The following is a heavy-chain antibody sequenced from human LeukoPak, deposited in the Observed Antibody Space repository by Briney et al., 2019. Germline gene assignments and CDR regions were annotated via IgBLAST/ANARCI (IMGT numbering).Heavy chain of an antibody. CDR1: GFTFSNYA. CDR3: AKPYYDILTGYQSHFDY. J-gene: IGHJ4*02. D-gene: IGHD3-9*01. CDR2: ISGSGDIT. Sequence: GGSLRLSCAASGFTFSNYAMSWVRQAPGKGLEWVSAISGSGDITDYADSVKGRFTISRDNSKNTLYLQMNSLRADDTAVYYCAKPYYDILTGYQSHFDYWGQGTLVTVPS. V-gene: IGHV3-23*01.